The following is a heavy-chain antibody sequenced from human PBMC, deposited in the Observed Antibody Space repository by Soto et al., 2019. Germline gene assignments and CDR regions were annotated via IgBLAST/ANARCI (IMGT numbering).Heavy chain of an antibody. CDR2: INHSGRT. CDR1: GGSLSGYY. CDR3: ARGFCSGGSCYSRSYYYGMDV. Sequence: SETLSLTCAVYGGSLSGYYWSWIRQPPGKGLEWIGEINHSGRTRYNPSLKSRVTISVDTPKNQLSLKLSSVTAADTAVYYCARGFCSGGSCYSRSYYYGMDVWGQGTTVT. D-gene: IGHD2-15*01. V-gene: IGHV4-34*01. J-gene: IGHJ6*02.